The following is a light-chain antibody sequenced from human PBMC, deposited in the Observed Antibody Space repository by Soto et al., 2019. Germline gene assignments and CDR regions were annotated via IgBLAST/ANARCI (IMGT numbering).Light chain of an antibody. CDR2: GAS. V-gene: IGKV3-20*01. Sequence: EVVLTQSPGTLFLSPGERATLSCRASQSISSSQLAWYQQKSGQAPRLLIYGASSRATGIPDRFSGSGSGTDFTLTISRLEPEDFALYYCQQYGGSPRTFGQGTQVEIK. CDR3: QQYGGSPRT. CDR1: QSISSSQ. J-gene: IGKJ1*01.